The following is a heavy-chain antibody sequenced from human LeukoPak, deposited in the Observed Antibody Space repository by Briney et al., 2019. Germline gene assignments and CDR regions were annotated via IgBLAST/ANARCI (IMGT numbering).Heavy chain of an antibody. CDR3: ARTPVYDSSGYYLRRGAFDI. CDR1: GGSISSYY. V-gene: IGHV4-4*07. D-gene: IGHD3-22*01. J-gene: IGHJ3*02. CDR2: IYTSGST. Sequence: SETLSLTCTVSGGSISSYYWSWIRQPAGKGLEWIGRIYTSGSTNYDPSLKSRVTMSVDTSKNQFSLKLSSVTAADTAVYYCARTPVYDSSGYYLRRGAFDIWGQGTMVTVSS.